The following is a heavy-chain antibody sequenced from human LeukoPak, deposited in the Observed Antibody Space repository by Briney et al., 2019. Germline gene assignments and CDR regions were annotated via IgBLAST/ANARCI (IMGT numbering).Heavy chain of an antibody. Sequence: VASVKVSFKASGYTFTVYYMHWVRQAPGQGLEWMGWINPNSGGTNYAQRFQGRVTMTRDTSISTAYMELSRLRSDDTAVYYCARAPSSGWYDRYYFDYWGQGTLVTVSS. J-gene: IGHJ4*02. CDR3: ARAPSSGWYDRYYFDY. CDR1: GYTFTVYY. D-gene: IGHD6-19*01. V-gene: IGHV1-2*02. CDR2: INPNSGGT.